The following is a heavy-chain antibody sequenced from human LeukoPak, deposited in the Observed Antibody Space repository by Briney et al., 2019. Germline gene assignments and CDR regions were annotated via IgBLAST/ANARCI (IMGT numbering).Heavy chain of an antibody. CDR1: GYSISSGYY. D-gene: IGHD4-23*01. CDR2: IYHSGST. J-gene: IGHJ4*02. V-gene: IGHV4-38-2*02. CDR3: ARSDGGNVFDY. Sequence: PSETLSLTCTVSGYSISSGYYWGWIRQPPGKGLEWIGGIYHSGSTYYNPSLKSRVTISVDTSKNQFSLKLSSVTAADTAVYYCARSDGGNVFDYWGQGTLVTVSS.